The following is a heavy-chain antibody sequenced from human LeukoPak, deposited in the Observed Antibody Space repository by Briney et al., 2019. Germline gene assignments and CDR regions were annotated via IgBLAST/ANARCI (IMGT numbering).Heavy chain of an antibody. J-gene: IGHJ4*02. CDR2: IGPNNGVT. V-gene: IGHV1-2*02. D-gene: IGHD1-7*01. CDR1: GYTFTEYF. Sequence: ASVKVSCKASGYTFTEYFLHGVRQAPGQGLEWMGWIGPNNGVTNYAQKVQGRVTMTTDTPTSTAYMELSRLRSDDTAVYYCARRDWNLPFDYWGQGTLVTVSS. CDR3: ARRDWNLPFDY.